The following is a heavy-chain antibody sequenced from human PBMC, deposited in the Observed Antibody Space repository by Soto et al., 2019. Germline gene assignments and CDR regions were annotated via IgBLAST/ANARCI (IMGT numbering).Heavy chain of an antibody. V-gene: IGHV4-34*01. D-gene: IGHD2-15*01. Sequence: SETLSLTCAVYGGSFSGYYWSWIRQPPGKGLEWIGEINHSGSTNYNPSLKSRVTISVDTSKNQFSLKLSSVTAADTAVYYCARVHGGNGYFDYRGQGTLVTGSS. J-gene: IGHJ4*02. CDR3: ARVHGGNGYFDY. CDR2: INHSGST. CDR1: GGSFSGYY.